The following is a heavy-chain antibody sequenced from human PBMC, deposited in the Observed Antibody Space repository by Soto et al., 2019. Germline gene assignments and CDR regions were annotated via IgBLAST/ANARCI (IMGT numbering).Heavy chain of an antibody. V-gene: IGHV4-59*01. CDR1: TDSMRTYS. CDR3: ARDDTTGLLEF. Sequence: QVQLQESGPGLVRPAETLSLICSVSTDSMRTYSWTWIRQSPGKGLEWIGYVYHTGRTEYNPSLESRVTISIDTSKKQFSLQLTSVTAADTAVYFCARDDTTGLLEFWGQGTLVTVSS. CDR2: VYHTGRT. J-gene: IGHJ4*02.